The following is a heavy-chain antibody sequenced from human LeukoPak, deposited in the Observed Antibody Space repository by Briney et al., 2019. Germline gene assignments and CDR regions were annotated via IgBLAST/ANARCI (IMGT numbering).Heavy chain of an antibody. D-gene: IGHD3-3*01. J-gene: IGHJ4*02. CDR1: GFTFSSYA. CDR2: ISGSGGST. Sequence: GGSLRLSCAASGFTFSSYAMSWVRQAPGKGLEWVSAISGSGGSTYYADSVKGRFTISRDNSKNTLYLQMNSLRAEDTAVYYCAREFFDYDFWSGHHYFDYWGQGTLVTVSS. V-gene: IGHV3-23*01. CDR3: AREFFDYDFWSGHHYFDY.